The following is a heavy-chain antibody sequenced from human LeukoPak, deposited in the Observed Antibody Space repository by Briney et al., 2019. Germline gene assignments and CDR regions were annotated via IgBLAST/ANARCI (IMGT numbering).Heavy chain of an antibody. CDR2: ITDTGGNT. D-gene: IGHD5-18*01. CDR3: AKDDSYGSGDMDV. Sequence: HPAGTLRLSCAASGFTFSSYAMSWVRQAPGKGLEWVSTITDTGGNTYYPAPVKGGSTFSRDNSKNTLFLQISSLRAEDTALYCCAKDDSYGSGDMDVWGKGTTVTVSS. CDR1: GFTFSSYA. J-gene: IGHJ6*03. V-gene: IGHV3-23*01.